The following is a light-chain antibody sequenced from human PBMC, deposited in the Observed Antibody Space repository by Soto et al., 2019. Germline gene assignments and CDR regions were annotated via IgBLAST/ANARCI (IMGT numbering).Light chain of an antibody. J-gene: IGKJ4*01. Sequence: EIVLTQSPATLSLSPGERATLSCRASQSVNNYLAWYQQKPGPAPRLLIYDASNRATGIPARFSGSGSGTDFTLTISFLEPEDFAVYYCQQRSNWPLTFGGGTKVEIK. V-gene: IGKV3-11*01. CDR1: QSVNNY. CDR2: DAS. CDR3: QQRSNWPLT.